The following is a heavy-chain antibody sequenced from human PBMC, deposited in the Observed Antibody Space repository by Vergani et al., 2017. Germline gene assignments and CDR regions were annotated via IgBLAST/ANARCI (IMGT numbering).Heavy chain of an antibody. Sequence: QVQLVQSGAEVKKPGSSVKVSCKASGDTFSSYAISWVRQAPGQGLEWMGRIIPIFGTANYEQKFQGRVTITADESTSTAYMELSSLRSEDTAVYYCARDXVVVPAAMADAFDIWGQGTMVTVSS. D-gene: IGHD2-2*01. CDR2: IIPIFGTA. CDR1: GDTFSSYA. J-gene: IGHJ3*02. CDR3: ARDXVVVPAAMADAFDI. V-gene: IGHV1-69*13.